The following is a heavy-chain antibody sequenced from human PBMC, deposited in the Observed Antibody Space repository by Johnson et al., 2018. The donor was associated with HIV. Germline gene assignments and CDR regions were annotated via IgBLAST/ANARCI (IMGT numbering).Heavy chain of an antibody. V-gene: IGHV3-30*14. D-gene: IGHD4-23*01. CDR3: ARGDYGGNLDAFDI. CDR2: IRYDGSNK. J-gene: IGHJ3*02. CDR1: GFTFSSYA. Sequence: QMQLVESGGGVVQPGRSLRLSCAASGFTFSSYAMHWVRQAPGKGLEWVAFIRYDGSNKYYADSVKGRFTISRDNSKNTLYLQMNSLRAEDTAVYYCARGDYGGNLDAFDIWGQGTMVTVSS.